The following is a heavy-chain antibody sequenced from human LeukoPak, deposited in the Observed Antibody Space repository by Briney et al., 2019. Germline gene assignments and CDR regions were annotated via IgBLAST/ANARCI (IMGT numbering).Heavy chain of an antibody. V-gene: IGHV4-39*01. CDR1: GGSISSSSYY. CDR2: IYYSGST. D-gene: IGHD3-9*01. J-gene: IGHJ4*02. CDR3: ASRILTGYRSDY. Sequence: PSEALSLTCTVSGGSISSSSYYWGWIRQPPGKGLEWIGSIYYSGSTYYNPSLKSRVTISVDTSKNQFSLKLSSVTAADTAVYYCASRILTGYRSDYWGQGTLVTVSS.